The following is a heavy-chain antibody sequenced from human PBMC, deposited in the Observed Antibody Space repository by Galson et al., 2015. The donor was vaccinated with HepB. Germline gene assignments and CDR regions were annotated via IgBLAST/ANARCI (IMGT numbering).Heavy chain of an antibody. CDR1: GFTFSDYY. Sequence: SLRLSCAASGFTFSDYYMSWIRQTPGKGLEWVSYISVRSDFTNYADSVKGRFTVSRDNAKNSLFLHMNSLRAEDTAVYYCAGDRRETLSWGFDNWGQGTLVTVSS. CDR3: AGDRRETLSWGFDN. D-gene: IGHD7-27*01. V-gene: IGHV3-11*05. CDR2: ISVRSDFT. J-gene: IGHJ4*02.